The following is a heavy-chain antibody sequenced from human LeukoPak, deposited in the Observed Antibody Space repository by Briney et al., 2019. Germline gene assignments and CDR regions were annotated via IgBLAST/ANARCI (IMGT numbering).Heavy chain of an antibody. CDR3: ARDSYYGSGSLSFDY. CDR1: GFTFSSYS. D-gene: IGHD3-10*01. J-gene: IGHJ4*02. V-gene: IGHV3-48*02. Sequence: GGSLRLSCAASGFTFSSYSMNWVRQAPGKGLEWVSYISSSSSTIYYADSVKGRFTISRDNAKNSLYLQMNSLRDEDTAVYYCARDSYYGSGSLSFDYWGQGTLVTVSS. CDR2: ISSSSSTI.